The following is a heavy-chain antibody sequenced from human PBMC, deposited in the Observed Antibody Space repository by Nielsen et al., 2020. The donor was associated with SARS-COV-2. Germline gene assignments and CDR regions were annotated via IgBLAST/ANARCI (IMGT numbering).Heavy chain of an antibody. CDR1: GFTFDDYG. Sequence: GESLKISCAASGFTFDDYGMSWVRKARGNGLAWVYGINWNGGSTGYADSVKGRFTISRDNAKNSLYLQMNSLRAEDTALYHCASIDYGSGSYGGMDVWGQGTTVTVSS. CDR2: INWNGGST. CDR3: ASIDYGSGSYGGMDV. J-gene: IGHJ6*02. D-gene: IGHD3-10*01. V-gene: IGHV3-20*01.